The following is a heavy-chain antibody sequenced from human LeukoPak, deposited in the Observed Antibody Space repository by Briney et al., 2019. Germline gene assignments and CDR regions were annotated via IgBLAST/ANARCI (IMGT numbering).Heavy chain of an antibody. D-gene: IGHD5-24*01. V-gene: IGHV3-53*01. CDR1: GFTVRTSY. J-gene: IGHJ4*02. CDR2: IYSGGAT. CDR3: ARGGETATGPFDS. Sequence: GGSLRLSCAASGFTVRTSYMSWVRQAPGKGLEWVSVIYSGGATHYADSVKGRFTISRDNSKNTLYFQMNSLSVEDTAVYYCARGGETATGPFDSWGQGPRVTVSS.